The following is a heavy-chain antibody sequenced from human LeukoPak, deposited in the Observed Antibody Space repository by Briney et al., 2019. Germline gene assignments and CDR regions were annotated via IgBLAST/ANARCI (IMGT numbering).Heavy chain of an antibody. D-gene: IGHD3-22*01. CDR1: GFTFSSYT. J-gene: IGHJ4*02. Sequence: GGSLRLSCAASGFTFSSYTMSWVRQAPAKGLEWVSAISASGGNTYYADSVKGRFTISRDNGKNSLYLQMNSLRAEDTAVYYCARALHNDSSGYLSGCFDYWGQGTLVTVSS. CDR3: ARALHNDSSGYLSGCFDY. V-gene: IGHV3-21*01. CDR2: ISASGGNT.